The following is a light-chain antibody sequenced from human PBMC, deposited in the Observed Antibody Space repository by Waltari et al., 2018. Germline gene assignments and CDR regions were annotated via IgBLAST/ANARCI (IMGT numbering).Light chain of an antibody. J-gene: IGKJ4*01. V-gene: IGKV1-5*03. CDR2: KAS. CDR1: QSISSG. Sequence: DIQMTQSPSTLSASVGDRVTITCRASQSISSGLAWYQQKPGKAPNLLIYKASTLQSGVPSRFSGFRSGTEFTLTISSLQPDDFATYFCQQDKSYPLTFGGGTKVEI. CDR3: QQDKSYPLT.